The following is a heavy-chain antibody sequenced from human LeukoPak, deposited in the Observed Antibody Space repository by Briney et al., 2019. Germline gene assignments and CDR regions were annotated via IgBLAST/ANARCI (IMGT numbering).Heavy chain of an antibody. CDR2: IHDSGST. Sequence: SETLSLTCAVSGDSISSGGYSWSWIRQTPGKGLEWIAYIHDSGSTYNNPSLKTRLSISIDTSKNQFSLKLSSVTAADTAVYYCARVYYSSSYDYWYFDLWGRGTLVTVSS. D-gene: IGHD6-13*01. CDR3: ARVYYSSSYDYWYFDL. V-gene: IGHV4-30-4*07. CDR1: GDSISSGGYS. J-gene: IGHJ2*01.